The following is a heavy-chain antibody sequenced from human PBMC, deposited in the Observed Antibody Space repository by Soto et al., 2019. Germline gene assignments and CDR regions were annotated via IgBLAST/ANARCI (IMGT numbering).Heavy chain of an antibody. Sequence: PGGSLRLSCAASGFTFSSYAMHWVRQAPGKGLEWVAVISYDGSNKYYADSVKGRFTISRDNSKNTLYLQMNSLRAEDTAVYYCARDLTGNHLRFLEWFQGIFDYWGQGTLVTVSS. J-gene: IGHJ4*02. CDR2: ISYDGSNK. D-gene: IGHD3-3*01. CDR3: ARDLTGNHLRFLEWFQGIFDY. V-gene: IGHV3-30-3*01. CDR1: GFTFSSYA.